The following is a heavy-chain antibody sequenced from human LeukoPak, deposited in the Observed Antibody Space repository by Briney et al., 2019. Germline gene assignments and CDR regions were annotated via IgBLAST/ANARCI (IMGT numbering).Heavy chain of an antibody. V-gene: IGHV3-66*04. J-gene: IGHJ1*01. CDR1: GFTVSSSY. CDR2: IYSGGST. Sequence: SGGSLRLSCVASGFTVSSSYMSWVRQAPGRGLDWVSVIYSGGSTHYAGSVKGRFTISRDDSKNTVFLQMNSLRAEDTAMYYCARPQTAKYYDFWSGYFQHWGQGTLVTVSS. D-gene: IGHD3-3*01. CDR3: ARPQTAKYYDFWSGYFQH.